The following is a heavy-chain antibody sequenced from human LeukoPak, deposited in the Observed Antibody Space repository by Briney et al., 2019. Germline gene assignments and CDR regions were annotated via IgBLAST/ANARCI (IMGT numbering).Heavy chain of an antibody. CDR3: AKVDEIAATGLEN. CDR2: IVPTLPLA. J-gene: IGHJ4*02. CDR1: GGTFSTFA. Sequence: ASVKVSCKASGGTFSTFAITWVRQAPGQGLEWMGRIVPTLPLANSAQRFQGRVTFTADRSTSTAYMELSNLGSEDTAVYYCAKVDEIAATGLENWGQGTLVTVS. V-gene: IGHV1-69*04. D-gene: IGHD6-13*01.